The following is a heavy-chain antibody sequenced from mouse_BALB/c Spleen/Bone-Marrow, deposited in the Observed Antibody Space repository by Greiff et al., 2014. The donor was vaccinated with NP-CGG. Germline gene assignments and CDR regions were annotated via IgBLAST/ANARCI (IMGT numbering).Heavy chain of an antibody. J-gene: IGHJ2*01. Sequence: ESGPGLVKPSQSLSLTCSVTGYSITSGYFWNWIRQFPGNKLEWMGYISYDGSNNYNPSLKNRIPITRDTSKNQFFLKLSSVTSEDTATYYCARTYYRYGAYYFDCWGQGTTLTVSS. V-gene: IGHV3-6*02. D-gene: IGHD2-14*01. CDR1: GYSITSGYF. CDR3: ARTYYRYGAYYFDC. CDR2: ISYDGSN.